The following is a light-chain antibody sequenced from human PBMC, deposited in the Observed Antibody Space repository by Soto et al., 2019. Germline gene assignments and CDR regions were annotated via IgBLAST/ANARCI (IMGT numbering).Light chain of an antibody. CDR3: CSYAGSSTYV. CDR1: SXDVGSYNL. V-gene: IGLV2-23*02. Sequence: QSALTQPASVSGSPGQSITISCTGTSXDVGSYNLVSWYQQYPDKAPKLMIYEVGKRPSGVSNRFSGSKSGNTASLTISGLQAEDEADYYCCSYAGSSTYVFGPGTKVTVL. J-gene: IGLJ1*01. CDR2: EVG.